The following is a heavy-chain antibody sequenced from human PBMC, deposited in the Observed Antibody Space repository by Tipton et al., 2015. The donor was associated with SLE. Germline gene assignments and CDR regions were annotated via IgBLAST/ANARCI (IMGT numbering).Heavy chain of an antibody. V-gene: IGHV4-39*07. CDR3: ARGSPAAGFGY. Sequence: GLVKPSETLSLTCTVSGGSISASSSSWGWIRQPPGKGLEWIGSIYYSGSTYYNPSLKSRVTISVDTSKNQFSLKLSSVTAADTAVYYCARGSPAAGFGYWGQGTLVTVSS. J-gene: IGHJ4*02. CDR1: GGSISASSSS. CDR2: IYYSGST. D-gene: IGHD6-25*01.